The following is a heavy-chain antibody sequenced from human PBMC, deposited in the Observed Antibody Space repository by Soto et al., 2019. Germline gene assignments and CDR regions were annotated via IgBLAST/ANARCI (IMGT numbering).Heavy chain of an antibody. J-gene: IGHJ4*02. V-gene: IGHV3-30*18. CDR1: GFTFSSYG. Sequence: PGGSLSLSCAASGFTFSSYGMYWVRQAPGKGLEWVARISYDGSDQFYGDSVKGRFTISRDNSKNILYVQMNSLRSEDTAVYYCAKDTGADYWGQGTVVTVSS. D-gene: IGHD3-10*01. CDR3: AKDTGADY. CDR2: ISYDGSDQ.